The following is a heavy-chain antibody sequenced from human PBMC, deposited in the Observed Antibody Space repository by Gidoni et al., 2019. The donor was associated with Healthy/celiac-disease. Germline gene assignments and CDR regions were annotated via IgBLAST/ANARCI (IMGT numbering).Heavy chain of an antibody. J-gene: IGHJ3*02. CDR2: ISGSGGST. V-gene: IGHV3-23*01. D-gene: IGHD3-22*01. Sequence: EVQLLESGGGLVQPGGSLSLSCAASGFTFSRYAMSWVRQAPGKGLEWVSAISGSGGSTYYADSVKGRFTISRDNSKNTLYLQMNSLRAEDTAVYYCAKGGYYYDSSGFPADAFDIWGQGTMVTVSS. CDR1: GFTFSRYA. CDR3: AKGGYYYDSSGFPADAFDI.